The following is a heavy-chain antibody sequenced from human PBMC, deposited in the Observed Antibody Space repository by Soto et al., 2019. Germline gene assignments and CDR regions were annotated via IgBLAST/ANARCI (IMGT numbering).Heavy chain of an antibody. CDR1: GFTFSGFW. CDR3: VRVKATSGWGAFDY. CDR2: INGDGSVT. Sequence: EVQLVESGGGLVQPGGSLRLSCTASGFTFSGFWMHWVRQAPGKGLVWVSRINGDGSVTNYADSVKGRFTISRDNAKNTMYLQMNRLRVEDTAVYYCVRVKATSGWGAFDYWGQGTLVTVSS. V-gene: IGHV3-74*01. D-gene: IGHD6-19*01. J-gene: IGHJ4*02.